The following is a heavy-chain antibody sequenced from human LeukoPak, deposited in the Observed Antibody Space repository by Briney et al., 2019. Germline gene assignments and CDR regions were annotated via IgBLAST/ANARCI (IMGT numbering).Heavy chain of an antibody. V-gene: IGHV3-23*01. CDR1: GFTFSSYA. CDR3: AKWGDYDILTGYYDSDY. Sequence: GGSLRLSCAASGFTFSSYAMSWVRQAPGKGLEWVSAVSGRDDSTYYADSVEGRFTISRDNSKNTLYLQMNSLRAEDTAVYYCAKWGDYDILTGYYDSDYWGQGTLVTVSS. J-gene: IGHJ4*02. CDR2: VSGRDDST. D-gene: IGHD3-9*01.